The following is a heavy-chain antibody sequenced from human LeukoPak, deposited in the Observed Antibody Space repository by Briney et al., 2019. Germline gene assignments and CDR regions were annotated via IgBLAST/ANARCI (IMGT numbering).Heavy chain of an antibody. J-gene: IGHJ3*02. CDR1: GGSISSSSYY. V-gene: IGHV4-39*01. Sequence: SETLSLTCTVSGGSISSSSYYWGWIRQPPGKGLEWIGSIYYSGSTYYNPSLKSRVTISVGTSKNQFSLKLSSVTAADTAVYYCARHGGRITIFGVVYDAFDIWGQGTMVTVSS. CDR3: ARHGGRITIFGVVYDAFDI. D-gene: IGHD3-3*01. CDR2: IYYSGST.